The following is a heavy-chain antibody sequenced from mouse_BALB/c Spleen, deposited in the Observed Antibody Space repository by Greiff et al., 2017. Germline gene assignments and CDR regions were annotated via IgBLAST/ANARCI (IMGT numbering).Heavy chain of an antibody. D-gene: IGHD4-1*01. Sequence: DVQLQESGGGLVKPGGSLKLSCAASGFTFSSYAMSWVRQTPEKRLEWVASISDGGSYTYYPDSVKGRFTISRDNAKNNLYLQMSSLKSEDTAMYYCARDGLTGRGLAWFAYWGQGTLVTVSA. CDR3: ARDGLTGRGLAWFAY. V-gene: IGHV5-4*01. CDR2: ISDGGSYT. J-gene: IGHJ3*01. CDR1: GFTFSSYA.